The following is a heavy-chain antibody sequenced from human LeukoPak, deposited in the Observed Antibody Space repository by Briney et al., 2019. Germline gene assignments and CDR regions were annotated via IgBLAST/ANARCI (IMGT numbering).Heavy chain of an antibody. J-gene: IGHJ4*02. D-gene: IGHD5-24*01. Sequence: GGSLSLSCAASGFTFSSYGMHWVRQAPGKGLEWVAVIWYDGSNKYYADSVKGRFTISRDNSKNTLYLQMNSLRAEDTAVYYCARDGCGDGYTRPCFDYWGQGTLVTVSS. CDR3: ARDGCGDGYTRPCFDY. CDR2: IWYDGSNK. V-gene: IGHV3-33*08. CDR1: GFTFSSYG.